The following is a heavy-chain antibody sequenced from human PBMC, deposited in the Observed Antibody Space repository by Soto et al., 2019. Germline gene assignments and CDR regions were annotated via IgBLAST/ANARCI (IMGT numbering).Heavy chain of an antibody. V-gene: IGHV3-30*03. CDR2: ISYDGSNK. D-gene: IGHD4-17*01. CDR3: AQTHGDYVVPRAEYFQH. J-gene: IGHJ1*01. Sequence: QVQLVESGGGVVQSGRSLRLSCAASGFTFSSYGMHWVRQAPGKGLEWVAVISYDGSNKYYADSVKGRFTISRDNSKNTLYLQMNSLRAEDTAVYYCAQTHGDYVVPRAEYFQHWGQGTLVTVSS. CDR1: GFTFSSYG.